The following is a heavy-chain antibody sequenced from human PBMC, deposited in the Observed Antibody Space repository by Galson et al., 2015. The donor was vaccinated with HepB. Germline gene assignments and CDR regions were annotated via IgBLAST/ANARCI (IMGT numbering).Heavy chain of an antibody. V-gene: IGHV3-23*01. CDR1: GFTFSTCA. CDR3: AKGPHYDFWSGYQNCFDS. D-gene: IGHD3-3*01. J-gene: IGHJ5*01. CDR2: IRGSGTAT. Sequence: SLRLSCAASGFTFSTCAMNWVRQAPGKGLEWVSGIRGSGTATYYADSVKGRFTISRDNSENTLYLQMDRLRAEDTAMYYCAKGPHYDFWSGYQNCFDSWGQGTPVTVSS.